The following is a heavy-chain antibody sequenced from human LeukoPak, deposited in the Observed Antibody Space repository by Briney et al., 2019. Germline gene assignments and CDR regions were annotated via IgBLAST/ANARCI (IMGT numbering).Heavy chain of an antibody. V-gene: IGHV4-39*01. D-gene: IGHD3-3*01. J-gene: IGHJ4*02. CDR1: GFTFSSYY. CDR3: ARHPYDFWSGYSPDY. Sequence: GSLRLSCAASGFTFSSYYMNWVRQAPGKGLEWIGSIYYSGSTYYNPSLKSRVTISVDTSKNQFSLKLSSVTAADTAVYYCARHPYDFWSGYSPDYWGQGTLVTVSS. CDR2: IYYSGST.